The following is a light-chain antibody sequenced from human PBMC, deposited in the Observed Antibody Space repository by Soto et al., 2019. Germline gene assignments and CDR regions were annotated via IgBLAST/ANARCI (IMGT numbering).Light chain of an antibody. CDR2: STT. Sequence: QAVVTQEPSLTVSPGGTVTLTCASSTGAVTSGYYPNWFQQKPGQPPRALIYSTTYKHSWTPARFSGSLLGGKAALTLSGVQPEDDADYCCLLFYGDSVLFGGGTKVTVL. J-gene: IGLJ2*01. V-gene: IGLV7-43*01. CDR1: TGAVTSGYY. CDR3: LLFYGDSVL.